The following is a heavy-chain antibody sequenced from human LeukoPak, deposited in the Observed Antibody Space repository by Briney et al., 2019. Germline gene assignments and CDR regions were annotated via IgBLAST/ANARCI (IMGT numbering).Heavy chain of an antibody. CDR1: GFTFSSYG. CDR3: AKDYADTAMVVPPDY. D-gene: IGHD5-18*01. J-gene: IGHJ4*02. Sequence: GGSLRLSCAASGFTFSSYGMHWVRQAPGKGLEWVAVIWYDGSNKYYADSVKGRFTISRDNSKNTLYLQMNSLRVEDTAVYYCAKDYADTAMVVPPDYWGQGTLVTVSS. CDR2: IWYDGSNK. V-gene: IGHV3-33*06.